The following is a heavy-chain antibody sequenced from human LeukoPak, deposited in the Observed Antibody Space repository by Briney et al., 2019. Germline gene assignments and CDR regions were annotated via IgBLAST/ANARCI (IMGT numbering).Heavy chain of an antibody. V-gene: IGHV1-46*01. D-gene: IGHD6-13*01. Sequence: ASVKVSCKASGYTFSSYYMNWVRQAPGQGLEWMGIINPSDGSTNYAQKFQGRVTMTRNTSISTAYMELSSLRSEDTAVYYCASTGSWYLAPYGMDVWGQGTTVTVSS. J-gene: IGHJ6*02. CDR1: GYTFSSYY. CDR3: ASTGSWYLAPYGMDV. CDR2: INPSDGST.